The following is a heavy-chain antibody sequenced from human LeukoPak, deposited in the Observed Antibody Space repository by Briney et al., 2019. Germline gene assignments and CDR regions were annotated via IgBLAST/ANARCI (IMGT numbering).Heavy chain of an antibody. CDR3: AKAKRTGRTYWYYYGMDV. CDR1: GFTFSSYA. CDR2: ISGSGGST. Sequence: LPGGSLRLSCAASGFTFSSYAMSWVRQAPGKGLEWVSAISGSGGSTYYADSVKGRFTISRDNSKNTLYLQMNSLRAEDTAVYYCAKAKRTGRTYWYYYGMDVWGQGPTVTVSS. D-gene: IGHD1-14*01. V-gene: IGHV3-23*01. J-gene: IGHJ6*02.